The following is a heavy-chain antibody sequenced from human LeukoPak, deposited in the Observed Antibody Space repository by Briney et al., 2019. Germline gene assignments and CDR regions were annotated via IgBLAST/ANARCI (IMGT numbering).Heavy chain of an antibody. CDR2: IYTSGST. J-gene: IGHJ5*02. CDR3: ARGIAAAFPGWFDP. Sequence: SETLSLTCTVSGGSISSYYWSWIRQPAGKGLEWIGRIYTSGSTNYNPSLKSRVTMSVYTSKNQFSPKLSSVTAADTAVYYCARGIAAAFPGWFDPWGQGTLVTVSS. D-gene: IGHD6-13*01. CDR1: GGSISSYY. V-gene: IGHV4-4*07.